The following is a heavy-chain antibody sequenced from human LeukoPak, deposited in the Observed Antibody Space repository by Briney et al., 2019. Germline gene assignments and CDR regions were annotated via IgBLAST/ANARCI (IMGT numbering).Heavy chain of an antibody. V-gene: IGHV4-34*01. CDR3: ARLTALDTATVFFDY. CDR1: GGSFSGNY. J-gene: IGHJ4*02. Sequence: SETLSLTCAVYGGSFSGNYWSWIRQPPGKGLEWIGEINHSGSTNYNPSLKSRVTISVDTSKNQFSLKLSSVTAADTAVYYCARLTALDTATVFFDYWGQGTLVTVSS. CDR2: INHSGST. D-gene: IGHD5-18*01.